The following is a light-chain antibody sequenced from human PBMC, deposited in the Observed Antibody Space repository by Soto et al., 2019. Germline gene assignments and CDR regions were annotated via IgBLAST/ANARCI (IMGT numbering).Light chain of an antibody. V-gene: IGKV1-5*03. J-gene: IGKJ4*01. CDR2: KAS. CDR1: QSIGAS. CDR3: QQYNSSPLT. Sequence: DIQMTQSPSTLYASVGDRVTITSRASQSIGASLAWLQQKPGKAPNLLIYKASSFESGVPSRFSGSGSGTEFTLTISTLQPDDFATYYCQQYNSSPLTFGGGTKVEIK.